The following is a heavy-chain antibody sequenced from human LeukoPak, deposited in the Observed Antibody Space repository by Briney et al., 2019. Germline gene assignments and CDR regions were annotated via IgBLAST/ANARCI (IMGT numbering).Heavy chain of an antibody. CDR2: IYYSGST. CDR1: GGSISSYY. V-gene: IGHV4-59*08. J-gene: IGHJ4*02. CDR3: ARHGYDILTGYYTAAFDY. D-gene: IGHD3-9*01. Sequence: SGILSLTCTVSGGSISSYYWSWIRQPPGKGLEWIGYIYYSGSTNYNPSLKSRVTISVDTSKNQFSLKLSSVTAADTAVYYCARHGYDILTGYYTAAFDYWGQGTLVTVSS.